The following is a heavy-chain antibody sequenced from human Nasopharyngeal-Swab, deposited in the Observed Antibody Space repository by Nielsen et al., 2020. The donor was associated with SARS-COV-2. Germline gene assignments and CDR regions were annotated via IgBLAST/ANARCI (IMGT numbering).Heavy chain of an antibody. Sequence: GESLKISCAASGFTFGSYAMSWVRQAPGKGLEWVSVIYSGGSSTYYADSVKGRFTISRDNSKNTLYLQMNSLRAEDTAVYYCAKKAPGVGQLWYDYWGQGTLVTVSS. D-gene: IGHD5-18*01. CDR1: GFTFGSYA. V-gene: IGHV3-23*03. CDR3: AKKAPGVGQLWYDY. CDR2: IYSGGSST. J-gene: IGHJ4*02.